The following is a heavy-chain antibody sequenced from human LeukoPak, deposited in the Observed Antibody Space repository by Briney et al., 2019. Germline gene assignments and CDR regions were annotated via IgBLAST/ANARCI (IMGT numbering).Heavy chain of an antibody. CDR3: ARDPGSGYEEHFDY. Sequence: GGSLRLSCAASGFSFNNYSISWVRQPPEKGLEWVAGISAGATRTYYATSVTGRFTIARDNAKDSLYLQMNSLRAEDTAVYYCARDPGSGYEEHFDYWGEGTLVTVSS. D-gene: IGHD5-12*01. V-gene: IGHV3-23*01. J-gene: IGHJ4*02. CDR2: ISAGATRT. CDR1: GFSFNNYS.